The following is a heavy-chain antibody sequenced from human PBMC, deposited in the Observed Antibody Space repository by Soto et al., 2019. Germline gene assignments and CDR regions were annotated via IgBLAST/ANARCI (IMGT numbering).Heavy chain of an antibody. CDR2: IYPGGSDT. CDR3: ASLPGAAAGIGTYGMDV. V-gene: IGHV5-51*01. D-gene: IGHD6-13*01. J-gene: IGHJ6*02. CDR1: GYSFTSYW. Sequence: PGESLKISCKGSGYSFTSYWIGWVRQMPGKGLEWMGIIYPGGSDTRYSPSFQGQVTISADKSISTAYLQWSSLKASDTAMYYCASLPGAAAGIGTYGMDVWGQGTTVTVSS.